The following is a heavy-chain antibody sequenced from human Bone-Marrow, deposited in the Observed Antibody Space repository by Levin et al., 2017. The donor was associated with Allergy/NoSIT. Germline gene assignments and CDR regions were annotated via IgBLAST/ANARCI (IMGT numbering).Heavy chain of an antibody. CDR2: IRSKAYGGTT. D-gene: IGHD2-15*01. CDR3: TRDGRIAGDRLTTPYGLDV. Sequence: HPGGSLRLSCTASGFTFGDYTVSWFRQAPGKGLEWVGFIRSKAYGGTTEYAASVKGRFTISRDDSKSIAYLQMNSLKIEDTAVYYCTRDGRIAGDRLTTPYGLDVWGQGTTVTVSS. J-gene: IGHJ6*02. V-gene: IGHV3-49*03. CDR1: GFTFGDYT.